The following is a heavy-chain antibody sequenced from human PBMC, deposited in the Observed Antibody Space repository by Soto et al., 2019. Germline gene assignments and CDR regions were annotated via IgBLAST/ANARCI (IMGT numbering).Heavy chain of an antibody. V-gene: IGHV3-7*05. J-gene: IGHJ4*02. D-gene: IGHD5-12*01. CDR3: ASLGSGEYGGYVGSYY. Sequence: EVQLVESGGGLVQPGGSLRLSCAASGFTFSVSYMTWVRQAPGKGLEWVATVKEDGSEKYYLDSVRGRFTISKDNAEKSLFLQMSSLRVEDTAVYYCASLGSGEYGGYVGSYYRGQGTLVTVSS. CDR1: GFTFSVSY. CDR2: VKEDGSEK.